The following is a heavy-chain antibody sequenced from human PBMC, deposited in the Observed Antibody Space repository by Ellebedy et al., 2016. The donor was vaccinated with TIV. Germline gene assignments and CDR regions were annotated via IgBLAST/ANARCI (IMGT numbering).Heavy chain of an antibody. Sequence: GESLKISCTASGFTFGDYAMNWFRQAPGGGLEWVGFIRSKAYGGTTEYAASVKGRFTISRDDSKSIAYLQINSLKTEDTAVYYCTSGDRWLQWRIVDYWGQGTLVTVSS. CDR1: GFTFGDYA. CDR3: TSGDRWLQWRIVDY. D-gene: IGHD5-24*01. V-gene: IGHV3-49*03. CDR2: IRSKAYGGTT. J-gene: IGHJ4*02.